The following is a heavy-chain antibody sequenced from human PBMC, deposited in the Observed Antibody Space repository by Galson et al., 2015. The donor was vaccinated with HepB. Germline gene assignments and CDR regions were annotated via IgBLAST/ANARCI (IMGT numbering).Heavy chain of an antibody. V-gene: IGHV1-69*04. J-gene: IGHJ6*03. CDR1: GYTFTSYA. Sequence: SVKVSCKVSGYTFTSYAISWVRQAPGQGLEWMGRIIPILGIANYAQKFQGRVTITADKSASTAYMELSSLRSEDTAVYYCAHTSGFVYYYYMDVWGKGTTVTVSS. CDR2: IIPILGIA. D-gene: IGHD3-10*01. CDR3: AHTSGFVYYYYMDV.